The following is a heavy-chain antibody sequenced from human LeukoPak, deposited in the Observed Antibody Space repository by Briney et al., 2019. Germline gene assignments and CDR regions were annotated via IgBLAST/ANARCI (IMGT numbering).Heavy chain of an antibody. CDR2: IKSKTDGGTT. J-gene: IGHJ4*02. Sequence: KSGGSLRLSCAASGFTFSSYDMNWVRQAPGKGLEWVGRIKSKTDGGTTDYAAPVKGRFTISRDDSKNTLYLQMNSLKTEDTAVYYCTTDLSQVPYSSSLDYWGQGTLVTVSS. D-gene: IGHD6-6*01. CDR1: GFTFSSYD. CDR3: TTDLSQVPYSSSLDY. V-gene: IGHV3-15*01.